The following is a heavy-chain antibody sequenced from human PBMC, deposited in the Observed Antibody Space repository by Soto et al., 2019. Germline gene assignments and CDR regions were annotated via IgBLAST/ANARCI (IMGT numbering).Heavy chain of an antibody. CDR1: GFTFSSFE. D-gene: IGHD5-18*01. Sequence: EVQLVESGGDLVQPGGSLRLSCAASGFTFSSFEFNWVRQAPGKGLEWVSYISSSSSTIYYADSVKGRFTISRDNAKNSLYLQMNSLRDEDTAVYYCARGESYGYYYYYGMDVWGQGTTVTVSS. CDR2: ISSSSSTI. J-gene: IGHJ6*02. V-gene: IGHV3-48*03. CDR3: ARGESYGYYYYYGMDV.